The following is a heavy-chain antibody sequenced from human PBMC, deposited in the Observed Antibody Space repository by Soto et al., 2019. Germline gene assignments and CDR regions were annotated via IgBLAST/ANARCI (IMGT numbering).Heavy chain of an antibody. CDR1: GGSISSYY. CDR3: ARDGITYYDFWRGLDY. Sequence: PSETLSLTCTVSGGSISSYYWSWIRQPPGKGLEWIGYIYYSGSTNYNPSLKSRVTISVDTSKNQFSLKLSSVTAADTAVYYCARDGITYYDFWRGLDYWGQGTLVTVSS. V-gene: IGHV4-59*01. CDR2: IYYSGST. D-gene: IGHD3-3*01. J-gene: IGHJ4*02.